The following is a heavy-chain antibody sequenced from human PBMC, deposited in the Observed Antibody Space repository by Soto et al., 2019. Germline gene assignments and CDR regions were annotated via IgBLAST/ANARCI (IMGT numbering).Heavy chain of an antibody. V-gene: IGHV3-15*01. J-gene: IGHJ4*02. Sequence: EVQLVESGGGLVKPGGSLRLSCAASGFTFSNAWMSWVRQAPGKGLEWVGRIKSKTDGGTTDYAAPVKGRFTISRDDSKNTLYLQINSLKTEDTAVYYCTTGRDTAMEAFDYWGQGTLVTVSS. CDR2: IKSKTDGGTT. D-gene: IGHD5-18*01. CDR3: TTGRDTAMEAFDY. CDR1: GFTFSNAW.